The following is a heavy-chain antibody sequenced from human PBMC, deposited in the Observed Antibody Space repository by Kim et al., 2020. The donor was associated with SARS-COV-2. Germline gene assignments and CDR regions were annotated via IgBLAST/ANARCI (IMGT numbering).Heavy chain of an antibody. Sequence: ASVKVSCKVSGYTLTELSMHWVRQAPGKGLEWMGGFDPEDGETIYAQKFQGRVTMTEDTSTDTAYMELSSLRSEDTGVYYCATWGGLAYPGGATRAFDIWGQGTMVTVSS. CDR3: ATWGGLAYPGGATRAFDI. D-gene: IGHD1-26*01. CDR1: GYTLTELS. V-gene: IGHV1-24*01. CDR2: FDPEDGET. J-gene: IGHJ3*02.